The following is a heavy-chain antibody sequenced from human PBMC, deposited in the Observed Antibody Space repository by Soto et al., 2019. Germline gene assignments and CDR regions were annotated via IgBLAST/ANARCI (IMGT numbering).Heavy chain of an antibody. Sequence: PGGSLTLSYATSGFTFRGYSMHWLRQAPGKELEWVAVTSSDGATTYYADSVRSRFTVSRDNSKRTLFLQMNSLLPDDTAVYYCAREVVLTEWFFDNWGQGILVIVSS. CDR2: TSSDGATT. CDR1: GFTFRGYS. CDR3: AREVVLTEWFFDN. D-gene: IGHD3-3*01. J-gene: IGHJ4*02. V-gene: IGHV3-30*04.